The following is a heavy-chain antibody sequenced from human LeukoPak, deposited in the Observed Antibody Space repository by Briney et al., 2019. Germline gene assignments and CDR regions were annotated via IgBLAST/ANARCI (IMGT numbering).Heavy chain of an antibody. CDR3: ARTYYYGSGSYP. V-gene: IGHV4-59*08. Sequence: PSDTLSLTCTVSGGSISSYYWSWIRQPPGKGLEWIGYIYYSGSTNYNPSLKSRVTISVDTSKNQFSLKLSSVTAADTAVYYCARTYYYGSGSYPWGQGTLVTVSS. J-gene: IGHJ5*02. CDR1: GGSISSYY. D-gene: IGHD3-10*01. CDR2: IYYSGST.